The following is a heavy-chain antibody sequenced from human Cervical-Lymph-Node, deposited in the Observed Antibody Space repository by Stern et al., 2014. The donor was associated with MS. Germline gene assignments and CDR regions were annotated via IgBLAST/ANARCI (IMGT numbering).Heavy chain of an antibody. V-gene: IGHV5-51*03. CDR1: GYTFSNYW. J-gene: IGHJ3*02. CDR3: ARRSGHRGAFDI. D-gene: IGHD2-15*01. Sequence: EVQLVESGAEVKKPGESLKISCKGSGYTFSNYWIGWVRQMPGKGLEWMGVVYPGDSDTRYSPSFQGPVTISADKSIDTAYLQWTGLKASDTAMYYCARRSGHRGAFDIWGQGTMVTVSS. CDR2: VYPGDSDT.